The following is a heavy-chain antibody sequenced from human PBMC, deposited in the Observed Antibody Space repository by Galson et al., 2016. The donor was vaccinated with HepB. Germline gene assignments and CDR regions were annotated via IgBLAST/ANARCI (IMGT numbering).Heavy chain of an antibody. CDR1: GFTFSDYY. J-gene: IGHJ6*02. CDR3: VRLYYYYYGMDV. V-gene: IGHV3-11*01. CDR2: ISSSGSTI. Sequence: SLRLSCAVSGFTFSDYYMSWIRQAPGKGLEWVSYISSSGSTIYYADSVKGRFTISRDNAKNSLYLQMNSLRAEDTAAYYCVRLYYYYYGMDVWGQGTTVTVSS.